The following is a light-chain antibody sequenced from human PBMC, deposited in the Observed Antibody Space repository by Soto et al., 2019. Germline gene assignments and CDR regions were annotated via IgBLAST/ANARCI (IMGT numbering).Light chain of an antibody. Sequence: EIQMTQSPSTLSASVGDRVTITCRASQSISTWLAWYQQKPGKAPKLLIYKASSLESGVPSRFSGSGSGTEFTLTISSLQPDDSATYYCQQYINRWTFGQGTKVDIK. CDR2: KAS. CDR3: QQYINRWT. V-gene: IGKV1-5*03. J-gene: IGKJ1*01. CDR1: QSISTW.